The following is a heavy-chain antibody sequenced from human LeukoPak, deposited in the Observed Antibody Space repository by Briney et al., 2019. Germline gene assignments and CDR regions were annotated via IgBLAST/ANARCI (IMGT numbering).Heavy chain of an antibody. V-gene: IGHV4-39*07. CDR1: GGSISSSSYY. CDR3: ARDRYYFDY. CDR2: IYYSGST. Sequence: SETLSLTCTVSGGSISSSSYYWGWIRQPPGKGLEWIGSIYYSGSTYYNPSLKSRVTTSVDTSKNQFSLKLSSVTAADTAVYYCARDRYYFDYWGQGTLVTVSS. J-gene: IGHJ4*02. D-gene: IGHD3-16*02.